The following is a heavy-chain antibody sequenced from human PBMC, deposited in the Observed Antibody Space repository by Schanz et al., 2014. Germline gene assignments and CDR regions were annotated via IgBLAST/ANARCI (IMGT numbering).Heavy chain of an antibody. J-gene: IGHJ3*02. CDR1: GFILGGQA. CDR3: VRDREHEDRSGHYYDVFDI. D-gene: IGHD3-22*01. Sequence: VQLVESGGGGAQPGRPLGLSFPASGFILGGQAMHWFPQAPGRGLEGVANIRQDGGLRYYVDSVKGRFTISRDNAKNSLYLQMHSLRAEDTAVYYCVRDREHEDRSGHYYDVFDIWGQGTMVAVSS. V-gene: IGHV3-7*01. CDR2: IRQDGGLR.